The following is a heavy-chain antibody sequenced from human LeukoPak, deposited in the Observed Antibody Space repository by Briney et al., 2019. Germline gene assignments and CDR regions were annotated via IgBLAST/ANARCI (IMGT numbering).Heavy chain of an antibody. CDR1: GYTFTSYG. CDR2: TSAYNGNT. J-gene: IGHJ6*03. CDR3: ARRGYSGSYYFYYYYMDV. D-gene: IGHD1-26*01. Sequence: ASVKVSCKASGYTFTSYGISWVRQAPGQGLEWMGWTSAYNGNTNYAQKLQGRVTMTTDTSTSTAYMELRSLRSDDTAVYYCARRGYSGSYYFYYYYMDVWGKGTTVTVSS. V-gene: IGHV1-18*01.